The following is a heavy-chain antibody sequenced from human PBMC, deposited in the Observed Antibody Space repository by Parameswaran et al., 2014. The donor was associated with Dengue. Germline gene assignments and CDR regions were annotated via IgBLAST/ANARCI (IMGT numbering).Heavy chain of an antibody. J-gene: IGHJ6*02. CDR2: IDWDGEK. V-gene: IGHV2-70*12. Sequence: PGKAPEWLALIDWDGEKYYTTSLRTRLTVSKDTSKNQVVLTMTNMGPMDTGTYLCARVLRSDVRPWWYKSGMDVWGQGTTVTVSS. D-gene: IGHD2-15*01. CDR3: ARVLRSDVRPWWYKSGMDV.